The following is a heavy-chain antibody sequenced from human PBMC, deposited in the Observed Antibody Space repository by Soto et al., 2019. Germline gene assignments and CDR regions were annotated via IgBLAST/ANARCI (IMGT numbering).Heavy chain of an antibody. Sequence: QVQLVQSGAEVKKPGASVKVSCKASGYTFTSYGISWVRQAPGQGLEWMGWISAYNGNTNYAQKLQGRVTMTTDTSTSTAYMELRSLRSDDTAVYYCARDPDPHSCSGGSCYSHWFDPWGQGTLVTVSS. J-gene: IGHJ5*02. CDR3: ARDPDPHSCSGGSCYSHWFDP. CDR2: ISAYNGNT. CDR1: GYTFTSYG. D-gene: IGHD2-15*01. V-gene: IGHV1-18*01.